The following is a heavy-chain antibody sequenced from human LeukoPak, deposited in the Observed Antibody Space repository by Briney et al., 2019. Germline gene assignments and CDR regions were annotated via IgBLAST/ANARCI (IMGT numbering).Heavy chain of an antibody. CDR1: GFTFSSYA. D-gene: IGHD1-26*01. CDR3: ARSYRATLDY. V-gene: IGHV3-23*01. J-gene: IGHJ4*02. Sequence: GGSLRLSCVASGFTFSSYAMSWVRQAPGKGLEWVSGISASGGSTSCADSVKGRFTISRDNSKNTLYVQMNSLRAEDTAVYYCARSYRATLDYWGQGTLVTVSS. CDR2: ISASGGST.